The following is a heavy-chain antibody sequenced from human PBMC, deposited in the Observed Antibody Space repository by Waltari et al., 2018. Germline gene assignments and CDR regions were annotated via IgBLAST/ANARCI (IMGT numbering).Heavy chain of an antibody. V-gene: IGHV4-38-2*01. CDR1: GYSISSGYY. Sequence: QVQLQESGPGLVKPSETLSLTCAVSGYSISSGYYWGWIRQPPGKGLEWIGSIYHSGSTYYNPSLKSRVTISEDTSKNQFSLKLSSVTAADTAVYYCARHGYNWNDFDYWGQGTLVTVSS. D-gene: IGHD1-20*01. J-gene: IGHJ4*02. CDR2: IYHSGST. CDR3: ARHGYNWNDFDY.